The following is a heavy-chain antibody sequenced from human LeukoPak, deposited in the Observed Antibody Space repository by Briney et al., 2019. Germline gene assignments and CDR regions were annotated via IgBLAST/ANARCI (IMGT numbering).Heavy chain of an antibody. Sequence: ASVKVSCKASGYTFTGYYMHWVRQAPGQGLEWMGRINPNSGGTNYAQKFQGRVTMTRDTSISTAYMELSRLRSDDAAVYYCARDLHTFGFDYWGQGTLVTVSS. V-gene: IGHV1-2*06. J-gene: IGHJ4*02. CDR3: ARDLHTFGFDY. CDR1: GYTFTGYY. D-gene: IGHD3-16*01. CDR2: INPNSGGT.